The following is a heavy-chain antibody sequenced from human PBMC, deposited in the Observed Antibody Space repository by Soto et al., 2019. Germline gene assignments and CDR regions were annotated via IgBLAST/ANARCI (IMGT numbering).Heavy chain of an antibody. CDR2: ISYDGSNK. D-gene: IGHD3-3*01. Sequence: QVQLVESGGGVVQPGRSLRLSCAASGFTFSSYGMHWVRQAPGKGLEWVAVISYDGSNKYYADSVKGRFTISRDNSKNTLYLQMNSLRAEDTAVYYCAKDKANYDFWSGYYHGMDVWGQGTTVTVSS. V-gene: IGHV3-30*18. CDR1: GFTFSSYG. CDR3: AKDKANYDFWSGYYHGMDV. J-gene: IGHJ6*02.